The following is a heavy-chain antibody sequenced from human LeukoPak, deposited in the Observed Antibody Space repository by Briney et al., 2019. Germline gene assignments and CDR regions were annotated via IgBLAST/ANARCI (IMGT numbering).Heavy chain of an antibody. V-gene: IGHV3-23*01. CDR3: AIEEGAYYGSGTYFDY. CDR1: GFTFNNYN. J-gene: IGHJ4*02. Sequence: PGGSLRLSCATSGFTFNNYNMNWVRQAPGKGLKWVSAISGSGGSTYYADSVKGRFTISRDNSKNTLYLQMNSLRAEDTAVYYCAIEEGAYYGSGTYFDYWGRGTLVTVSS. D-gene: IGHD3-10*01. CDR2: ISGSGGST.